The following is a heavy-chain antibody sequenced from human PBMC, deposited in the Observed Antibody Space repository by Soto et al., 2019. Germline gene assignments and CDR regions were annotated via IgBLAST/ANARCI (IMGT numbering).Heavy chain of an antibody. V-gene: IGHV3-30*18. D-gene: IGHD3-22*01. Sequence: GGSLRLSCAASGFSFSSYGMHWVRQAPGKGLEWVAVIAYDGSNKYHADSVKGRFTISRDNSKNTLYLQMNSLRAEDTAVYYCAKDFSYYDSSGLPPDYWC. CDR1: GFSFSSYG. CDR3: AKDFSYYDSSGLPPDY. CDR2: IAYDGSNK. J-gene: IGHJ4*01.